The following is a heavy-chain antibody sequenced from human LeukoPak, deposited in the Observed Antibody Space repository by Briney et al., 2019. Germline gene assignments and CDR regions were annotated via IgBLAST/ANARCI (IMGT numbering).Heavy chain of an antibody. CDR3: ARADRSYDSSGYYSY. CDR2: IYYSGST. Sequence: PSETLSLTCTVSGGSISSSSYYWGWIRQPPGKELEWIGSIYYSGSTYYNPSLKSRVTISVDTSKNQFSLKLSSVTAADTAVYYCARADRSYDSSGYYSYWGQGTLVTVSS. J-gene: IGHJ4*02. V-gene: IGHV4-39*01. D-gene: IGHD3-22*01. CDR1: GGSISSSSYY.